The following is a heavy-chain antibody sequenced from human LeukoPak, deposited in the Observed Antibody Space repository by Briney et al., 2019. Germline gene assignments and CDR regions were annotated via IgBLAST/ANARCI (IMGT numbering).Heavy chain of an antibody. CDR1: GYSFTSYW. V-gene: IGHV5-51*01. CDR2: IYPGDSDT. J-gene: IGHJ4*02. D-gene: IGHD1-26*01. CDR3: ARGSGSYHTAYMN. Sequence: HGESLKISCKGSGYSFTSYWIGWVRQMPGKGLEWMGIIYPGDSDTRYSPSFQGQVTISADKSLSTAYLHWSSLKASDTAMYYCARGSGSYHTAYMNWGQGSPVTVSS.